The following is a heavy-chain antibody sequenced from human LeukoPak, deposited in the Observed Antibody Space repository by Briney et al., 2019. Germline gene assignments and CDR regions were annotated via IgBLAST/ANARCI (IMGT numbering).Heavy chain of an antibody. Sequence: SETLSLTCTVSDGSINNYYWNWIRQPPGKGLEWVGFAHYTETTNYNPNLQSRVTISIDTSKSQFSLRLSSVTAADTAVYFCAGYGVATTWAQSFDIWGQGTKVTVSS. CDR3: AGYGVATTWAQSFDI. D-gene: IGHD4-17*01. V-gene: IGHV4-59*01. J-gene: IGHJ3*02. CDR2: AHYTETT. CDR1: DGSINNYY.